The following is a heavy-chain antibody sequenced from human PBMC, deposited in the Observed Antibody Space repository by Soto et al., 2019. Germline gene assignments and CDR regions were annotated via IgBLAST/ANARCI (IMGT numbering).Heavy chain of an antibody. CDR1: GYTFTDYY. CDR2: INPNSGAT. J-gene: IGHJ6*02. Sequence: VASVKVSCKASGYTFTDYYIHWVRQAPGQGLEWLGWINPNSGATNYAQKFQGRVAMTRDTSISTAYMELSRLTSNDTATYYCARRPPNFDWNYYYGMDVWGQGTTVTVSS. CDR3: ARRPPNFDWNYYYGMDV. D-gene: IGHD3-9*01. V-gene: IGHV1-2*02.